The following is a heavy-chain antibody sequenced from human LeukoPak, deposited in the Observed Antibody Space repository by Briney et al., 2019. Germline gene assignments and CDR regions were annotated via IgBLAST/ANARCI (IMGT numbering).Heavy chain of an antibody. Sequence: PGGSLRLSCAASGFTFSSYTMSWVRQAPGKGLEWVSTITTSDGNTYYADSVKGRFTVSRDNSKTTLFLQMNSLRAEDTAVYYCAGLTNALDYWGQGTLVTVSS. CDR3: AGLTNALDY. V-gene: IGHV3-23*01. CDR2: ITTSDGNT. CDR1: GFTFSSYT. J-gene: IGHJ4*02.